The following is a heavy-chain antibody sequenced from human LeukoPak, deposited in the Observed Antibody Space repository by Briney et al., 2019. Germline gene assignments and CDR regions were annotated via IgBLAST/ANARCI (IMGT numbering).Heavy chain of an antibody. V-gene: IGHV3-30-3*01. D-gene: IGHD6-25*01. CDR3: ARPLERRLIHYFDF. J-gene: IGHJ4*02. CDR1: GFTFSSYA. Sequence: GGSLRLSCAAPGFTFSSYAMHWVRQAPGKGLEWVAVISYDGSNKYYADSVKGRFTISKDNSNNTVYLEINSLRSEDPAVYYCARPLERRLIHYFDFWGPGTLVTVSS. CDR2: ISYDGSNK.